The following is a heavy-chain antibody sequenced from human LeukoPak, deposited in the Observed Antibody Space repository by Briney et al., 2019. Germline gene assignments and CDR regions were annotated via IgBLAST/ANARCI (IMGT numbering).Heavy chain of an antibody. Sequence: GGSLRLSCAASGFTFSSYWMSWVRQALGKGLEWVANIKQDGSEKYYVDSVKGRFTISRDNAKNSLYLQMNSLRAEDTAVYYCARASSGSYGYYFDYWGQGTLVTVSS. D-gene: IGHD1-26*01. J-gene: IGHJ4*02. CDR3: ARASSGSYGYYFDY. CDR2: IKQDGSEK. CDR1: GFTFSSYW. V-gene: IGHV3-7*01.